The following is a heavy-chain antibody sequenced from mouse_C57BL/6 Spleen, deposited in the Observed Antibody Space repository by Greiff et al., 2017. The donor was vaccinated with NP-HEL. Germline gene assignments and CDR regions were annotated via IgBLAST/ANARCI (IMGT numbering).Heavy chain of an antibody. CDR2: IYPRSGNT. V-gene: IGHV1-81*01. CDR3: ASWETAQARFDY. D-gene: IGHD3-2*02. J-gene: IGHJ2*01. Sequence: QVQLQQSGAELARPGASVKLSCKASGYTFTSYGISWVKQRTGQGLEWIGEIYPRSGNTYYNEKFKGKATLTADKSSSTAYMELRSLTSEDSAVYFCASWETAQARFDYWGQGTTLTVSS. CDR1: GYTFTSYG.